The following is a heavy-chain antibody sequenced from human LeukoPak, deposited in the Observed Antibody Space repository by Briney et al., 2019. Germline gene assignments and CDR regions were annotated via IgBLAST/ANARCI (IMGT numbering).Heavy chain of an antibody. CDR2: TYDSGSS. D-gene: IGHD4-17*01. CDR1: VGSFSVYY. V-gene: IGHV4-34*11. Sequence: SDPLSLPCALYVGSFSVYYWSWLRQPPGGALEWVGYTYDSGSSIVNPFPKGRVPLSVDPSQNLFSLELASVTAADTAVDFLATCRDELGDYGFTSWGQGTLVTVSS. CDR3: ATCRDELGDYGFTS. J-gene: IGHJ5*02.